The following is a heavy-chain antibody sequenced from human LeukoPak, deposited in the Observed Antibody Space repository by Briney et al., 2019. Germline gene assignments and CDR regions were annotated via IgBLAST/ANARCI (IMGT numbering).Heavy chain of an antibody. CDR3: ARGHFDLVAATFYYYYYYMDV. V-gene: IGHV4-34*01. CDR1: GGSISIFY. Sequence: SETLSLTCTVSGGSISIFYWSWIRQPPGKGLGWIGEINHRGSTHYNPPLKSRVTISVDTSKNQFSLKLSSVTAADTAVYYCARGHFDLVAATFYYYYYYMDVWGKGTTVTVSS. J-gene: IGHJ6*03. D-gene: IGHD2-15*01. CDR2: INHRGST.